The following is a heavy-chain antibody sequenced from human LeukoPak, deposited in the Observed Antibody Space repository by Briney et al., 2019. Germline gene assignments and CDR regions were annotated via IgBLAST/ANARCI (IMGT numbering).Heavy chain of an antibody. Sequence: SQTLSLTCTVSGGSISSGDYYWSWIRQPPGKGLEWIGYIYYSGSTYYNPSLKSRVTISVDTSKNQFSLRLSSVTAADTAVYYCARDLLNEGNHLDYWGQGTLVTVSS. V-gene: IGHV4-30-4*01. J-gene: IGHJ4*02. CDR3: ARDLLNEGNHLDY. CDR1: GGSISSGDYY. D-gene: IGHD4-23*01. CDR2: IYYSGST.